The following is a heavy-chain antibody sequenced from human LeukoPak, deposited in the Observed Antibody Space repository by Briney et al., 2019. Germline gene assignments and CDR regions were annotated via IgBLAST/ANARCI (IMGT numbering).Heavy chain of an antibody. CDR3: ATQGAAAAGYYYMDV. CDR2: IIPIFGTA. D-gene: IGHD6-13*01. V-gene: IGHV1-69*13. Sequence: SVKVSCKASGGTFSSYAISWVRQAPGQGLEWMGGIIPIFGTANYAQKFQGRVTITADESTSTAYMELSSLRSEDTAVYYCATQGAAAAGYYYMDVWGKGTTVTISS. CDR1: GGTFSSYA. J-gene: IGHJ6*03.